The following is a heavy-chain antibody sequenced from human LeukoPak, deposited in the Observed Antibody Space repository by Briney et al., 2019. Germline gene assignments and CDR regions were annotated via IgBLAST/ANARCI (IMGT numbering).Heavy chain of an antibody. J-gene: IGHJ4*02. CDR3: AKDRFRCSSTSCYSY. V-gene: IGHV3-23*01. CDR1: GFTFSSYA. CDR2: ISGSGGST. D-gene: IGHD2-2*01. Sequence: GGSLRLSCAASGFTFSSYAMSWVRQAPGKGLEWVSAISGSGGSTYYADSVKGRFTISRDNSKNTLYLQMNSLRAEDTAVYYCAKDRFRCSSTSCYSYWGQGTLVTVSS.